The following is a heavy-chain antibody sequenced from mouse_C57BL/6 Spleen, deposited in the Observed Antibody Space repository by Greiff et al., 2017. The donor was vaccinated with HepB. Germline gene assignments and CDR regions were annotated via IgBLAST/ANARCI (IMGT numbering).Heavy chain of an antibody. J-gene: IGHJ3*01. D-gene: IGHD3-3*01. V-gene: IGHV3-6*01. CDR1: GYSITSGYY. CDR3: ARAGPWFAY. Sequence: EESGPGLVKPSQSLSLTCSVTGYSITSGYYWNWIRQFPGNKLEWMGYISYDGSNNYNPSLKNRISITRDTSKNQFFLKLNSVTTEDTATYYCARAGPWFAYWGQGTLVTVSA. CDR2: ISYDGSN.